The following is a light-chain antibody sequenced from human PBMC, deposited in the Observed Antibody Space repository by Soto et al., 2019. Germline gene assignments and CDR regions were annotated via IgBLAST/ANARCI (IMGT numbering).Light chain of an antibody. CDR1: QSVSSSY. V-gene: IGKV3-20*01. CDR3: QQYGSSPLT. Sequence: IVLTQSPGTLSLSRGERSTLSCRASQSVSSSYLAWYHQKPGQAPRLLIYGASTRATAIPARFSCSGSGTDFTLTVSSLQPEDFAVYYCQQYGSSPLTFGGGTKVDIK. J-gene: IGKJ4*01. CDR2: GAS.